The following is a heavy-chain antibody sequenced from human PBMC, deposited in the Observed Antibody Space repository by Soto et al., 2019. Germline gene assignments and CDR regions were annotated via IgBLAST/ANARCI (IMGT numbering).Heavy chain of an antibody. CDR3: ARDLVLWFGELPNY. V-gene: IGHV3-33*01. CDR1: TFDNYG. D-gene: IGHD3-10*01. CDR2: IWYDGSNK. J-gene: IGHJ4*02. Sequence: TFDNYGMHWVRQAPGKGLEWVIVIWYDGSNKYYADSVKGRFTISRDNSKNTLYLQMNSLRAEDTAVYYCARDLVLWFGELPNYWGQGTLVTVSS.